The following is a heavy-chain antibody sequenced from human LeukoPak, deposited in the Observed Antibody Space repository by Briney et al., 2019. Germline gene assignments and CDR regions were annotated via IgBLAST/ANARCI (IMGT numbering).Heavy chain of an antibody. J-gene: IGHJ5*02. CDR1: GGSFSGYY. D-gene: IGHD3-22*01. V-gene: IGHV4-34*01. CDR2: INHSGST. CDR3: AIDYYDSSGYL. Sequence: SETLSLTCAVYGGSFSGYYWSWIRQPPGKGLEWIGEINHSGSTNYNPSLKSRVTKSVDTSKNQFSLKLSSVTAADTAVYYCAIDYYDSSGYLWGQGTLVTVSS.